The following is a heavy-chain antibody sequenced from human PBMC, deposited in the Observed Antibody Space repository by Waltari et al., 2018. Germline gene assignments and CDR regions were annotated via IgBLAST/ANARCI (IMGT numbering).Heavy chain of an antibody. Sequence: QVQLQESGPGLVKPSETLSLTCTVSAGSISSHYWSWIRQPPGKGLEWIGYIYYSGSTNYNPSLKSRVTISVDTSKNQFSLKLSSVTAADTAVYYCARVRRAGINWFDPWGQGTLVTVSS. V-gene: IGHV4-59*11. D-gene: IGHD6-19*01. CDR2: IYYSGST. CDR3: ARVRRAGINWFDP. J-gene: IGHJ5*02. CDR1: AGSISSHY.